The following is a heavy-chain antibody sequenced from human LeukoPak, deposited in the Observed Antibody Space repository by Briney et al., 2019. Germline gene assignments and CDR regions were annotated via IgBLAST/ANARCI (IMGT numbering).Heavy chain of an antibody. CDR3: ASHSRDILTGYYNWFDP. Sequence: SETLSLTCAIYGGSFSDFYWTWIRQPPGKGLEWIGEINHSGSTNYNPSLKSRLTISVDTSKKQFSLKLSSVTAADTAVYYCASHSRDILTGYYNWFDPWGQGTLVTVSS. CDR1: GGSFSDFY. J-gene: IGHJ5*02. V-gene: IGHV4-34*01. CDR2: INHSGST. D-gene: IGHD3-9*01.